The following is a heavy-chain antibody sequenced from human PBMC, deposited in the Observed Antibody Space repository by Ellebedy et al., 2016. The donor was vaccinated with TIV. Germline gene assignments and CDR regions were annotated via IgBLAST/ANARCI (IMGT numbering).Heavy chain of an antibody. CDR1: GYTFTGYY. D-gene: IGHD3-3*01. V-gene: IGHV1-2*02. Sequence: AASVKVSCKASGYTFTGYYMHWVRQAPGQGLEWMGWINPNSGGTNYAQKFQGRVTMTRDTSISTAYMELSRLRSDDTAVYYCARGGIYDFWSGYYTLDYWGQGTLVTVSS. CDR3: ARGGIYDFWSGYYTLDY. J-gene: IGHJ4*02. CDR2: INPNSGGT.